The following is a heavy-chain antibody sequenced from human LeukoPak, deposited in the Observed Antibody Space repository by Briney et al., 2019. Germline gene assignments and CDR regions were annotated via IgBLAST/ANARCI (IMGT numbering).Heavy chain of an antibody. Sequence: GGSLRLSCTASGFTFSSYAMSWVRQAPGKGLEWVSAISGSGGSTYYADSVKGRFTISRDNSKNTLYLQMNSLRAEDTAVYYCAKVNRGYLGRGLVYFDDWGQGTLVTVSS. V-gene: IGHV3-23*01. J-gene: IGHJ4*02. CDR1: GFTFSSYA. D-gene: IGHD5-12*01. CDR3: AKVNRGYLGRGLVYFDD. CDR2: ISGSGGST.